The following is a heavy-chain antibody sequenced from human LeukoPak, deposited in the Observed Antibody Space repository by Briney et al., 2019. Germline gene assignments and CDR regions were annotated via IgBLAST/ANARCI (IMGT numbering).Heavy chain of an antibody. CDR3: AKEVKAPTNWFDP. V-gene: IGHV3-30-3*01. CDR1: GFTFSSYA. J-gene: IGHJ5*02. CDR2: ISYDGSNK. Sequence: GGSLRLSCAASGFTFSSYAMHWVRQAPGKGLEWVAVISYDGSNKYYADSVKGRFTISRDNLKNTLYLQMNSLGAEDTAVYFCAKEVKAPTNWFDPWGQGTLVTVSS.